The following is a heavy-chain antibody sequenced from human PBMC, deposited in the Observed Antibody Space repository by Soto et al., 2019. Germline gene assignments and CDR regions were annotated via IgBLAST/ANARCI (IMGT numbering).Heavy chain of an antibody. CDR3: ATDWSPTYRYGSLDGMDV. CDR2: IIPIFGTA. CDR1: GGTFSSYA. J-gene: IGHJ6*02. D-gene: IGHD5-18*01. V-gene: IGHV1-69*13. Sequence: GAAVKVSCKASGGTFSSYAISWVRQAPGQGLEWMGGIIPIFGTANYAQKFQGRVTITADESTSTAYMELSSLRSEDTAVYYFATDWSPTYRYGSLDGMDVWGQGTTVTVSS.